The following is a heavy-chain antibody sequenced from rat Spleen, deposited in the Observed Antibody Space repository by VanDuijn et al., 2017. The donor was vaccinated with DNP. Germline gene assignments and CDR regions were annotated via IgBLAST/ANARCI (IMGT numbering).Heavy chain of an antibody. CDR2: ISHSDDTT. J-gene: IGHJ2*01. CDR3: TREQHYHFDY. D-gene: IGHD1-4*01. CDR1: GFSFRNYY. Sequence: EVQLVESGGGLVEPGRSLRLSCVASGFSFRNYYMAWVRQTPTRGLEWVAIISHSDDTTYYPDSVRGRLTISRDNAESSLYLQMGSLKSEDTATYYCTREQHYHFDYWGQGVMVTVSS. V-gene: IGHV5-27*01.